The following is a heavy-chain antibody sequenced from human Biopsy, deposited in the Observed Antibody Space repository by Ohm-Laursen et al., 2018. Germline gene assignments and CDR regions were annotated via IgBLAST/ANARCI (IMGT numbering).Heavy chain of an antibody. Sequence: ASVKVSCKAFGYTFITYYVNWVRQAPGQGLEWMGKINPSGGSTTYAQKFQGRVTMTRDTSTTTVYMELSSLRSEDTAVYYCARDRIGGRGDPPDHWGQGTLVTVSS. CDR2: INPSGGST. D-gene: IGHD3-10*01. CDR3: ARDRIGGRGDPPDH. V-gene: IGHV1-46*01. J-gene: IGHJ4*02. CDR1: GYTFITYY.